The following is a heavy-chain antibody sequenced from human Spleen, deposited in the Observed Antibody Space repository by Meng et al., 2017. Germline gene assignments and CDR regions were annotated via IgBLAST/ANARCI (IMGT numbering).Heavy chain of an antibody. CDR1: GFTFSSHA. Sequence: GQGVEFGGGVVQPGRSLRLSCAASGFTFSSHAMHWVRQAPGKGLEWVAIVSNDGTKKNYAESVKGRFTVSRDNSKNTLFLQMNSLRAEDTAVYYCARSPIDKYDLSALPLDYWGQGTLVTVSS. J-gene: IGHJ4*02. V-gene: IGHV3-30*01. CDR2: VSNDGTKK. D-gene: IGHD3-22*01. CDR3: ARSPIDKYDLSALPLDY.